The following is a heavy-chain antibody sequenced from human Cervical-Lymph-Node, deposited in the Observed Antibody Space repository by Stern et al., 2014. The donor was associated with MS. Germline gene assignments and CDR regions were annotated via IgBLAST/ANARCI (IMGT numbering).Heavy chain of an antibody. V-gene: IGHV4-31*03. CDR1: GGSINSAGYY. CDR3: ARGSLGGKFDF. Sequence: VQLVESGPGLVRPSQTLSLTCSVSGGSINSAGYYWTWIRQTPEKGLEWIGYIYHSGTTQYNPSLKSRLTISVDTSKNQFSLNLGSVSAADTALYYCARGSLGGKFDFWGQGTLVTVSS. J-gene: IGHJ4*02. D-gene: IGHD3-16*01. CDR2: IYHSGTT.